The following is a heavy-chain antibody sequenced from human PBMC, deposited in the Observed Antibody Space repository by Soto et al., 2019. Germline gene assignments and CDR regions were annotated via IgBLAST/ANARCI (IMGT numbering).Heavy chain of an antibody. V-gene: IGHV3-23*01. D-gene: IGHD5-18*01. Sequence: GGSLRLSCAASGFTFSSYAMSWVRQAPGKGLEWVSAISGSGGSTYYADSVKGRFTISTDNSKNTLYLQMNSLRAEDTAVYYCAKDEGRHTALYFDYWGQGTLVTVSS. CDR1: GFTFSSYA. CDR2: ISGSGGST. CDR3: AKDEGRHTALYFDY. J-gene: IGHJ4*02.